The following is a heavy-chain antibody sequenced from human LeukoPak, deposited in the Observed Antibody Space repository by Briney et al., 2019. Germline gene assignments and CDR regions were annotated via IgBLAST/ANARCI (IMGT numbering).Heavy chain of an antibody. J-gene: IGHJ4*02. CDR2: INHSGST. Sequence: PSETLSLTCAVYGGSFSGYYWSWIRQPPGKGLEWFGEINHSGSTNYNPSLKSRVTISVDTSKNQFSLKLSSVTAADTAVYYCARDSITMVRGGGFDYWGQGTLVTVSS. CDR3: ARDSITMVRGGGFDY. D-gene: IGHD3-10*01. V-gene: IGHV4-34*01. CDR1: GGSFSGYY.